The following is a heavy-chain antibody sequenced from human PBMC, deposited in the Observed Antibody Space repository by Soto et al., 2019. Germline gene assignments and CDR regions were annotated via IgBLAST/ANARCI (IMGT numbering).Heavy chain of an antibody. J-gene: IGHJ4*02. V-gene: IGHV1-18*01. CDR3: ARDFMEDTAMVSGVDY. D-gene: IGHD5-18*01. CDR2: ISAYNGNT. Sequence: QVQLVQSGAEVKKPGASVKVSCKASGYTFTSYGISWVRQAPGRGLEWMGWISAYNGNTNYAQKLQGRVTMTTDTSTSTAYMELRSLRSDDTAVYYCARDFMEDTAMVSGVDYWGQGTLVTVSS. CDR1: GYTFTSYG.